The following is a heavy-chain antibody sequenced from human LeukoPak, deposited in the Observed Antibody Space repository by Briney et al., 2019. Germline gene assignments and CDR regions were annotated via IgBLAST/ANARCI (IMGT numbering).Heavy chain of an antibody. D-gene: IGHD2-2*01. Sequence: GGSLRLSCAASGSTFSSYAMSWVRQAPGKGLEWVSAISGSGGSTYYADSVKGRFTISRDNSKNTLYLQMNSLRAEDTAVYYCAKVGIVVVPAAPLDFDYWGQGTLVTVSS. CDR2: ISGSGGST. CDR1: GSTFSSYA. V-gene: IGHV3-23*01. J-gene: IGHJ4*02. CDR3: AKVGIVVVPAAPLDFDY.